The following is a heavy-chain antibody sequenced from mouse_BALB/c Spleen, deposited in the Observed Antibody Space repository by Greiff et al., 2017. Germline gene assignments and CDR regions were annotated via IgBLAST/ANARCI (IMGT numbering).Heavy chain of an antibody. V-gene: IGHV5-6*01. CDR3: ARRGDYAMDY. Sequence: EVQGVESGGDLVKPGGSLKLSCAASGFTFSSYGMSWVRQTPDKRLEWVATISSGGSYTYYPDSVKGRFTISRDNAKNILYLQMSSLKSEDTAMYYCARRGDYAMDYWGQGTSVTVSS. CDR2: ISSGGSYT. CDR1: GFTFSSYG. J-gene: IGHJ4*01. D-gene: IGHD2-4*01.